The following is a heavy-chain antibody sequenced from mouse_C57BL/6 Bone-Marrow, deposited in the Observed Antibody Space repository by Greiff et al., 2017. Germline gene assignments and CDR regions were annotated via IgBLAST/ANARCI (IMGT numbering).Heavy chain of an antibody. CDR2: IHPSDSDT. J-gene: IGHJ3*01. CDR1: GYTFTSYW. V-gene: IGHV1-74*01. Sequence: QVQLKQPGAELVKPGASVKVSCKASGYTFTSYWMHWVKQRPGQGLEWIGRIHPSDSDTNYNQKFKGKATLTVDKSSSTAYMQLSSLTSEDSAVYYCAIGRQLRLPWFAYWGQGTLVTVSA. D-gene: IGHD3-2*02. CDR3: AIGRQLRLPWFAY.